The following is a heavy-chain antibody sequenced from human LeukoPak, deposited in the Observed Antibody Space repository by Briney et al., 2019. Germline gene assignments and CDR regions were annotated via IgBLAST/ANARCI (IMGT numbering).Heavy chain of an antibody. V-gene: IGHV1-3*01. J-gene: IGHJ4*02. Sequence: ASVKVSCKASGYTFTSYAMHWVRQAPGQRLEWMGWINAGNGNTKYSQKFQGRVTITRDTSASTAYMGLSSLRSEDTAVYYCAREDRFLEWLFDYWGQGTLVTVSS. CDR1: GYTFTSYA. CDR2: INAGNGNT. CDR3: AREDRFLEWLFDY. D-gene: IGHD3-3*01.